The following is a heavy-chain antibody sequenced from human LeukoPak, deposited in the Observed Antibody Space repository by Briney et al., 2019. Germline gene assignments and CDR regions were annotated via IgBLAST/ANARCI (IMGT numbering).Heavy chain of an antibody. Sequence: GGSLRLSCAASGFTISSYAMHWVRQAPGKGLEWVAVISYDGSNKYYATSVKGRFTISRDNSKNTLYLQMNSLRAEDTAVYYCAREGQSVLRFLEWLLDYWGQGTLVTVSS. V-gene: IGHV3-30-3*01. CDR2: ISYDGSNK. CDR3: AREGQSVLRFLEWLLDY. J-gene: IGHJ4*02. D-gene: IGHD3-3*01. CDR1: GFTISSYA.